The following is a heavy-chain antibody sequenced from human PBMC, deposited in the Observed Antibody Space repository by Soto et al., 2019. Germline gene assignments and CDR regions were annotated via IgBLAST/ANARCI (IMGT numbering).Heavy chain of an antibody. D-gene: IGHD6-13*01. CDR1: GYIFTNYG. Sequence: QVQLVPSGAEVRKPGASVNVSCKTSGYIFTNYGVAWVRQAPAQGLELVAWISGYNGYPKYTQKFQGRVTVTTDTSTRTGYMELRNLRSDDTAVYYCARGSAGALYDFWGQGTLVTVSS. J-gene: IGHJ4*02. CDR3: ARGSAGALYDF. CDR2: ISGYNGYP. V-gene: IGHV1-18*01.